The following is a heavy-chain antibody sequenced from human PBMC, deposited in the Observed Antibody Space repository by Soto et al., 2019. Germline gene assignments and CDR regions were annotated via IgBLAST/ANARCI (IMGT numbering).Heavy chain of an antibody. CDR1: GGSFSGYY. CDR3: ARLGSGWYLHYYYYMDV. D-gene: IGHD6-19*01. CDR2: INHSGST. Sequence: QVQLQQWGAGLLKPSETLSLTCAVYGGSFSGYYWSWIRQPPGKGLGWIGEINHSGSTNYNPSLKSRVTIAVDTSKNQFSLKLSSVTAADTAVYYCARLGSGWYLHYYYYMDVWGKGTTVTVSS. J-gene: IGHJ6*03. V-gene: IGHV4-34*01.